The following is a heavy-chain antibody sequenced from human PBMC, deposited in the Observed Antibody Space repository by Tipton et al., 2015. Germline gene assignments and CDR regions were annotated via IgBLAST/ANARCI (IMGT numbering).Heavy chain of an antibody. D-gene: IGHD1-7*01. CDR2: IFYTGRT. V-gene: IGHV4-39*01. CDR3: ARRNWNFVVDP. Sequence: TLSLTCTVSGDPISSSSYYWGWIRQPPGKGLEWIGSIFYTGRTNYSQSLKSRGTISIDTATKQISLKLTSVTAADTAVYFCARRNWNFVVDPWGPGTLVSVSS. CDR1: GDPISSSSYY. J-gene: IGHJ5*02.